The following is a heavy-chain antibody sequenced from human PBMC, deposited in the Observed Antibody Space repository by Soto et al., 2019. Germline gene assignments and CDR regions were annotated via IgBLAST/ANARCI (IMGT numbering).Heavy chain of an antibody. CDR3: ARPRYYYGSGSYYDY. CDR2: IYYSGST. J-gene: IGHJ4*02. Sequence: PSETLSLTCTASGGSISSSSYYWGWIRQPPGKGLEWIGSIYYSGSTYYNPSLKSRVTISVDTSKNQFSLKLSSVTAADTAVYYCARPRYYYGSGSYYDYWGQGTLVTVSS. V-gene: IGHV4-39*01. D-gene: IGHD3-10*01. CDR1: GGSISSSSYY.